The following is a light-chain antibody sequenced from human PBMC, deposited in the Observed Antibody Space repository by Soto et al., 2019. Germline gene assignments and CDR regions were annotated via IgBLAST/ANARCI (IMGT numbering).Light chain of an antibody. Sequence: EIVLTQSPATLSLSPGERATLSCRASQSVSSGYLAWYQQKPGQAPRLLIYDASNRATGIPARFSGSGSGTDFTLTISSLEPEDFAVYYCQQRSNWPRTFGQGTKVDIK. CDR1: QSVSSGY. J-gene: IGKJ1*01. CDR2: DAS. V-gene: IGKV3-11*01. CDR3: QQRSNWPRT.